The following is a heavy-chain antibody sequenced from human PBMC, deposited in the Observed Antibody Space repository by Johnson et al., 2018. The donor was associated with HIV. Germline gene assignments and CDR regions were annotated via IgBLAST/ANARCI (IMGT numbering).Heavy chain of an antibody. CDR1: KFTFSSYG. Sequence: QVQLVESGGGVVQPGRSLRLSCAASKFTFSSYGMHWVRQAPGKGLEWVAFIRNDGSKKYYADSVKGRFTISRDNSKNTLYLQMNSLRAEDTAVYYCARVGSVAFDIWGQGTMVTVSS. CDR3: ARVGSVAFDI. J-gene: IGHJ3*02. CDR2: IRNDGSKK. V-gene: IGHV3-30*02. D-gene: IGHD3-16*01.